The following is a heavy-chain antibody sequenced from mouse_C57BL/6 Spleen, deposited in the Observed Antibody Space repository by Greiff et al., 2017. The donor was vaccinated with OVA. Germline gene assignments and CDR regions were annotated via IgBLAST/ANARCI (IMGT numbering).Heavy chain of an antibody. CDR2: IDPSDSYT. Sequence: QVQLKQPGAELVRPGTSVKLSCKASGYTFTSYWMHWVKQRPGQGLEWIGVIDPSDSYTNYNQKFKGKATLTVETSSSTAYMQLSSLTSEDSAVYYCARHGDFDVWGTGTTVTVSS. J-gene: IGHJ1*03. CDR1: GYTFTSYW. V-gene: IGHV1-59*01. CDR3: ARHGDFDV.